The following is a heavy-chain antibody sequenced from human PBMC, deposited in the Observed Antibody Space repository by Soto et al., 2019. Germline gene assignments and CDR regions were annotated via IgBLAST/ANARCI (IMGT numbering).Heavy chain of an antibody. D-gene: IGHD5-12*01. CDR2: MNPNSGKT. CDR3: ARGRYSGYEEWFDP. Sequence: ASVKVSCKASGYTFTSYDINWVRQATGQGLEWMEWMNPNSGKTGYAQKFQGRVTMTRNTSISTAYMELSRLRSDDTAVYYCARGRYSGYEEWFDPWGQGTLVTVSS. V-gene: IGHV1-8*01. CDR1: GYTFTSYD. J-gene: IGHJ5*02.